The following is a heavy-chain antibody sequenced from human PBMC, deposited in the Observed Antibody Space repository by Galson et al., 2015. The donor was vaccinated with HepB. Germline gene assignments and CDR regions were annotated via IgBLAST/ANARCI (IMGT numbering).Heavy chain of an antibody. CDR3: ARDFGGNSGYFDD. CDR2: ISGRSTYI. CDR1: GFTFSNYN. V-gene: IGHV3-21*01. Sequence: SLRLSCAASGFTFSNYNFNWVRRAPGKGLEWVSSISGRSTYIYYADSVRGRFTISRNNSKNSLSLQMNSLRAEDTAFYYCARDFGGNSGYFDDWGQGTQVTVSS. J-gene: IGHJ4*02. D-gene: IGHD4-23*01.